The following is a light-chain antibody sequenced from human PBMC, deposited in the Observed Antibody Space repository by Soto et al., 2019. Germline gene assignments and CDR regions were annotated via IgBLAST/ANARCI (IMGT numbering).Light chain of an antibody. CDR1: QGIASW. CDR3: QQANSCPCT. Sequence: DIQMTQSPSSVSASVGDRVTITCRASQGIASWLAWDQLKPGKAPKLLIYAASSLGSGVPSRFSGSGSGTDFTLTIRSRQPEDFATYYCQQANSCPCTFGQGTKLEIK. J-gene: IGKJ2*02. V-gene: IGKV1-12*01. CDR2: AAS.